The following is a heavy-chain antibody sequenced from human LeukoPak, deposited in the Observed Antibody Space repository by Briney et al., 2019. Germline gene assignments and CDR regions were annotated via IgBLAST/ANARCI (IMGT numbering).Heavy chain of an antibody. V-gene: IGHV1-18*01. D-gene: IGHD3-22*01. Sequence: ASVKVSCKASGYTFTSYGISWVRQAPGQGLEWRGWISAYNGNTNYAQKLQGRVTMTTDTSTSTAYMELRSLRSDDTAVYYCARVYFGYDSRRGRSTDYWGQGTLVAVSS. J-gene: IGHJ4*02. CDR3: ARVYFGYDSRRGRSTDY. CDR2: ISAYNGNT. CDR1: GYTFTSYG.